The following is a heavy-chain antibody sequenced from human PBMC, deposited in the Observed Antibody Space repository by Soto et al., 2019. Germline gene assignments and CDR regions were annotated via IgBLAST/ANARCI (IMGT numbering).Heavy chain of an antibody. D-gene: IGHD2-8*01. J-gene: IGHJ4*02. V-gene: IGHV1-2*02. CDR3: ARDMRRGMRVEQPDY. CDR1: GYSFIDYF. CDR2: IHPNSGIT. Sequence: QVQLVQSGAEVKKPGASMKVSCKASGYSFIDYFMHWVRQAPGQGLQWVGSIHPNSGITKFSPEFLGRVIMTRDPSLSPADLELDGLTSDDTGMYFGARDMRRGMRVEQPDYWGQGTLLTVSS.